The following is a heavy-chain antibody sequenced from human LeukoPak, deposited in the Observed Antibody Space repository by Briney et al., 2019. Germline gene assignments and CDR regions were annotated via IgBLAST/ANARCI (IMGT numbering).Heavy chain of an antibody. V-gene: IGHV3-21*01. Sequence: GGSLRLSCVASGFTFKSFSMNWVRQAPGKGLEWVSSISSSSSRIFYADSVKGRFTISRDNANNSVYLQMNSLRDEDMGVYYCARAYDFWSGPPGYWGQGTLVTVSS. J-gene: IGHJ4*02. CDR1: GFTFKSFS. CDR2: ISSSSSRI. D-gene: IGHD3-3*01. CDR3: ARAYDFWSGPPGY.